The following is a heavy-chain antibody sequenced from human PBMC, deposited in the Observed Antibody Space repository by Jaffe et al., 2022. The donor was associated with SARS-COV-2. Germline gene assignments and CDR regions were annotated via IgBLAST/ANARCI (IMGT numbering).Heavy chain of an antibody. D-gene: IGHD7-27*01. J-gene: IGHJ2*01. Sequence: EVQLVESGGGLVQPGGSLRLSCAASGFTFSSYKMHWVRQAPGKGLEWVSYIGSSSSNIYYADSVKGRFTISRDNAKSSLYLQMNSLRAEDTAVYYCRGVLSGDLPFDLWGRGTLVTVSS. V-gene: IGHV3-48*01. CDR1: GFTFSSYK. CDR3: RGVLSGDLPFDL. CDR2: IGSSSSNI.